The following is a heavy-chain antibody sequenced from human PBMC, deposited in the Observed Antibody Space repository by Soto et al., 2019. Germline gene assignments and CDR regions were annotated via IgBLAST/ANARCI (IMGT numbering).Heavy chain of an antibody. J-gene: IGHJ4*02. CDR2: INQDGSKK. V-gene: IGHV3-7*01. Sequence: GGSLSLSCAASGFTFSSYWMDWVRQTPGKGLEWVANINQDGSKKNYVDSVKGRFTISRDNAKSSLYLQMSSLTAEDSALYYCSRSLDSWGQGTLVTVSS. CDR1: GFTFSSYW. CDR3: SRSLDS.